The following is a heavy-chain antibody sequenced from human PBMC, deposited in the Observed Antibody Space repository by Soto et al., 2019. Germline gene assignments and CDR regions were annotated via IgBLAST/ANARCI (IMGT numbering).Heavy chain of an antibody. D-gene: IGHD3-22*01. Sequence: GGSPRRSCAASGFTFSSYVMHWVRQAPGKGLEWVAVISYDGSNKYYADSVKGRFTISRDNSKNTLYLQMNSLRAEDTAVYYCAKITYYYDSSGYSDGFHDAFDIWGQGTMVTVSS. CDR2: ISYDGSNK. CDR3: AKITYYYDSSGYSDGFHDAFDI. V-gene: IGHV3-30*18. CDR1: GFTFSSYV. J-gene: IGHJ3*02.